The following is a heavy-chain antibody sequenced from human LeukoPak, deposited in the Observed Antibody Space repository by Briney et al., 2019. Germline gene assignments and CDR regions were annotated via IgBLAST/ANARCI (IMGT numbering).Heavy chain of an antibody. V-gene: IGHV3-23*01. CDR2: ISGSGGST. CDR1: GFTFSSYA. J-gene: IGHJ5*02. D-gene: IGHD2-8*01. CDR3: AKDSAKYMVLMVYAIA. Sequence: GGSVRLSCAASGFTFSSYAMSWVRQAPGKGLEWVSAISGSGGSTYYADSVKGRFTISRDNYKNPLYLQMNSLRAEDTAVYYCAKDSAKYMVLMVYAIAWGQGTLVTVSS.